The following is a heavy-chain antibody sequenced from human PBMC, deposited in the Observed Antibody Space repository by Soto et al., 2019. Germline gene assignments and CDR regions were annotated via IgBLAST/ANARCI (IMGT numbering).Heavy chain of an antibody. J-gene: IGHJ6*02. Sequence: QVPLQESGPGLVKPSQTLSLTCNVSGGSISGGRYYWNWIRQHPGKGLEWIGNIYDNGITYYNPSLKSRVNISEDTSKNQFSLRLSSVTAADTAVYYGTRDRGFGMDVWGQGTTVTVSS. V-gene: IGHV4-31*03. CDR2: IYDNGIT. CDR3: TRDRGFGMDV. CDR1: GGSISGGRYY.